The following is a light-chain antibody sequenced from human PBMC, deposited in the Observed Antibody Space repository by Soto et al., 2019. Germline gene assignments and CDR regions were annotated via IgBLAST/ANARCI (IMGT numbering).Light chain of an antibody. Sequence: DIVMTQSPDSLAVSLGERATINCKSSQSVLYSSNNKNYLAWYQLKPGQPPKLLIYWASTRESGVPDRFGGSGSGTDFTLPSSSLQAEDVAFYYCQQYYRSHIFTFGPGTKVDIK. CDR1: QSVLYSSNNKNY. CDR2: WAS. CDR3: QQYYRSHIFT. J-gene: IGKJ3*01. V-gene: IGKV4-1*01.